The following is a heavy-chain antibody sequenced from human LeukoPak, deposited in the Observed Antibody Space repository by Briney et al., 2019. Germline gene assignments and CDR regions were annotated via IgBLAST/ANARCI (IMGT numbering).Heavy chain of an antibody. CDR2: IYSSGFT. CDR1: GDSMITYS. J-gene: IGHJ4*02. CDR3: ARVLIVTGTYFDS. Sequence: PSETLSLTCTISGDSMITYSWSWLRQPAGKELEWIGRIYSSGFTEYNLSLDGRVTMSIETSKNQFSLMLDSVTAPDTTIYYFARVLIVTGTYFDSWGQGALVTVSS. D-gene: IGHD3-10*01. V-gene: IGHV4-4*07.